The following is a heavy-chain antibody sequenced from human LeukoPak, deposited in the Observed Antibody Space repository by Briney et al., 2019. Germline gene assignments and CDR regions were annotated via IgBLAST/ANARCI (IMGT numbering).Heavy chain of an antibody. Sequence: GGSLRHSCAASGFTFCSYLVSSVRQGPGEGVEWVANIKQEGSEKYYVHSVKSRFTISTDNATNSLYLQMCSLRAEDTAVYYFARAETYSVARDFDYWGEGSLVTVSS. J-gene: IGHJ4*02. CDR1: GFTFCSYL. CDR3: ARAETYSVARDFDY. CDR2: IKQEGSEK. V-gene: IGHV3-7*01. D-gene: IGHD1-26*01.